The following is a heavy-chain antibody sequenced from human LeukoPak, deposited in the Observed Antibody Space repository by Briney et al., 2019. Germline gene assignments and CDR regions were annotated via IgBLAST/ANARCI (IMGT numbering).Heavy chain of an antibody. CDR3: ARQMYLGGMDV. V-gene: IGHV4-59*08. CDR2: IYDSGST. D-gene: IGHD2-8*01. J-gene: IGHJ6*02. Sequence: SETLSLTCTVSGASISSYFWSWIRQPPGKGLEWIGYIYDSGSTNYNPSLTSRVTISVDTFKNHFSLKLSSVTAADTALYYCARQMYLGGMDVWGQGTTVTVSS. CDR1: GASISSYF.